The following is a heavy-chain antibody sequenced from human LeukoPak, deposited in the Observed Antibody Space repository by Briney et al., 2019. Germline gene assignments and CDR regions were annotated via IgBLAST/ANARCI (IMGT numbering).Heavy chain of an antibody. J-gene: IGHJ4*02. CDR3: ARDTPIGYYDSSGYSVY. Sequence: SVKVSCKASGGTFSSYAISWVRPAPGQGLEWMGGIIPIFGTANYAQKFQGRVTITADESTSTAYMELSSLRSEDTAVYYCARDTPIGYYDSSGYSVYWGQGTLVTVSS. CDR2: IIPIFGTA. D-gene: IGHD3-22*01. V-gene: IGHV1-69*13. CDR1: GGTFSSYA.